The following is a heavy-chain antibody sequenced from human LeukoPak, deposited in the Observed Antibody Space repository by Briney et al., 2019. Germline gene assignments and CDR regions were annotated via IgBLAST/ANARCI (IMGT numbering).Heavy chain of an antibody. CDR1: GYTFNGYY. Sequence: RASVKVSCKASGYTFNGYYMHWVRQAPGQGLEWMGWINPNSGGTNYAQKFQGRVTMTRDTSISTAYMELSRLRSDDTAVYYCARGGTTVTDWFDPWGQGTLVTVSS. D-gene: IGHD4-17*01. J-gene: IGHJ5*02. CDR3: ARGGTTVTDWFDP. CDR2: INPNSGGT. V-gene: IGHV1-2*02.